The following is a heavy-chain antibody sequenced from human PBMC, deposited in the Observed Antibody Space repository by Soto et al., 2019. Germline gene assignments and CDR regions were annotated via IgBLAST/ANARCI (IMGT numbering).Heavy chain of an antibody. CDR3: AKEVRSGYYDGYYYGMDV. CDR1: GFTFSSYG. CDR2: ISYDGSNK. D-gene: IGHD3-22*01. J-gene: IGHJ6*02. V-gene: IGHV3-30*18. Sequence: GGSLSLSCAASGFTFSSYGMHWVRQAPGKGLEWVAVISYDGSNKYYADSVKGRFTISRDNSKNTLYLQMNSLRAEDTAVYYCAKEVRSGYYDGYYYGMDVWGQGTTVTVSS.